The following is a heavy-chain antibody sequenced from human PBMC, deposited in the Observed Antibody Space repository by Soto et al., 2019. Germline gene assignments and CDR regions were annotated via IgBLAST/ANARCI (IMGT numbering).Heavy chain of an antibody. V-gene: IGHV1-18*01. Sequence: APGKVSCKASGYNFTSYGISWVRQAPGKGLEWMGWISAYNGNTNYAQKLQGRVTMTTDTSTSTAYMELRSLRSDDTVVYYCARESSSSCHDYWGQGTLVTVSS. D-gene: IGHD6-13*01. CDR2: ISAYNGNT. CDR1: GYNFTSYG. CDR3: ARESSSSCHDY. J-gene: IGHJ4*02.